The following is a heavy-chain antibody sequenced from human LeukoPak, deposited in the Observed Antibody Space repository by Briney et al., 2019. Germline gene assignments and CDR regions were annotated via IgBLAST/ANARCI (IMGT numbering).Heavy chain of an antibody. CDR1: GFTFDDYA. J-gene: IGHJ4*02. CDR2: ISRDSESI. CDR3: TRGDSTGYYYAVFDS. Sequence: PGGSLRLSCAASGFTFDDYAMHWVRLGPGKGLEWVSGISRDSESIGYADSVKGRFTISRDNAKNSLFLQMNSLRTEDTGLYFCTRGDSTGYYYAVFDSWGPGTQVTVSS. V-gene: IGHV3-9*01. D-gene: IGHD3-22*01.